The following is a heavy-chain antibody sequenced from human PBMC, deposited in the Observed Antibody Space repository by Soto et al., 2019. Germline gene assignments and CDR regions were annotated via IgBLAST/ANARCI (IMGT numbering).Heavy chain of an antibody. J-gene: IGHJ4*02. Sequence: EVQLVESGGGLVQPGGSLRLSCAASGFTFSSYWMHWVRQAPGKGLVWVSRINSDGSSTSYADSVKGRFTISRDNAKNTLYLQMNSLRAEETAVYYCEREARVGTRKQQQLEGGIDYWGQGTLVTVSS. CDR2: INSDGSST. D-gene: IGHD6-13*01. CDR3: EREARVGTRKQQQLEGGIDY. V-gene: IGHV3-74*01. CDR1: GFTFSSYW.